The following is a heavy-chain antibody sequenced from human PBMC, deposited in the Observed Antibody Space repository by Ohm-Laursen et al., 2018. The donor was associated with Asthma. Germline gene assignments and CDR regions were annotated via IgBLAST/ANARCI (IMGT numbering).Heavy chain of an antibody. Sequence: SLRLSCSASGFTFSSYGMHWVRQAPGKGLEWVAVISYDGSNKYYADSVKGRFTISRDNSKNTLYLQMNSLRAEDTAVYYCAKMAYYYDSSGPHFDYWGRGTLVTVSS. D-gene: IGHD3-22*01. CDR3: AKMAYYYDSSGPHFDY. CDR2: ISYDGSNK. CDR1: GFTFSSYG. V-gene: IGHV3-30*18. J-gene: IGHJ4*02.